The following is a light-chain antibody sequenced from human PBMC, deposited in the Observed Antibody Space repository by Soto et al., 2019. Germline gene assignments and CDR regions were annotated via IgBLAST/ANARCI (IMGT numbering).Light chain of an antibody. Sequence: QSVLTQPPSASGSPGQSVTISCTGTSSDVGGYNYVSWYQQHPGKAPKLIIYEVSKRPSGVPDRFSGSKSGNTASLTVSGLQAEDEADYYCSSYVGSNNLYVFGTGTKLNVL. J-gene: IGLJ1*01. CDR3: SSYVGSNNLYV. V-gene: IGLV2-8*01. CDR1: SSDVGGYNY. CDR2: EVS.